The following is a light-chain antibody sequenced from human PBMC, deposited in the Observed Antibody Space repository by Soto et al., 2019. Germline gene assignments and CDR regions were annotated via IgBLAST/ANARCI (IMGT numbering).Light chain of an antibody. J-gene: IGKJ1*01. Sequence: EILMTQSPATVSVSPGEESTRSCRAPHPIRRHVAWYRQQLGQAPTLLIYDAYSRAAGDLARFSGSASGTAFTLTISSLQSEDFAVYHCQQYHNWPSWTFGQGSKADIK. CDR3: QQYHNWPSWT. CDR1: HPIRRH. CDR2: DAY. V-gene: IGKV3-15*01.